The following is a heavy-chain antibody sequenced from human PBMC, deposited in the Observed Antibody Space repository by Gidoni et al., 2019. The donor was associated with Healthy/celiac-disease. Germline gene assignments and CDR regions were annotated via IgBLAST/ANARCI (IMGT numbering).Heavy chain of an antibody. CDR3: ARGADFWTRPTNWFDP. J-gene: IGHJ5*02. D-gene: IGHD3-3*01. V-gene: IGHV3-7*04. Sequence: EVQLVESGGGLVQPGGSLRLSCAASGFTFSLSWMSWVRQAPGKGLEWVANIKQDGSEKYYVDSVKGRFTISRDNAKNSLYLQMNSLRAEDTAVYYCARGADFWTRPTNWFDPWGQGTLVTVSS. CDR2: IKQDGSEK. CDR1: GFTFSLSW.